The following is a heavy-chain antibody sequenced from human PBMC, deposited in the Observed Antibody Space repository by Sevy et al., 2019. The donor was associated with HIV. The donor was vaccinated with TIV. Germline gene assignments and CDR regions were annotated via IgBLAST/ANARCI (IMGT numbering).Heavy chain of an antibody. CDR1: GFTFSNYW. J-gene: IGHJ6*02. CDR3: ARGGPLVDGTLIPWGMDV. Sequence: GGFLRLSCAASGFTFSNYWMNWVRHAPGKGLEWVANIKHDGSDTYYADSVKGRFTLSRDDIKNSLSLQMNSLRVEDTAVYYCARGGPLVDGTLIPWGMDVWGQGTTVTVSS. D-gene: IGHD1-7*01. V-gene: IGHV3-7*01. CDR2: IKHDGSDT.